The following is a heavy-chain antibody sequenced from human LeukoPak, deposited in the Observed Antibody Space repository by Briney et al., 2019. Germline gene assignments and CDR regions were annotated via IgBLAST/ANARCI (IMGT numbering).Heavy chain of an antibody. Sequence: SETLSLTCAVSGGSISSYFWNWIRQPPGKGLEWIGQIYYSGKADYNPSLKSRITISVDTSKNQISLRVNSVTAADTAVYYCARFGVDYDMGVWGQGTTVIVFS. CDR2: IYYSGKA. CDR1: GGSISSYF. V-gene: IGHV4-59*01. J-gene: IGHJ6*02. CDR3: ARFGVDYDMGV. D-gene: IGHD3-16*01.